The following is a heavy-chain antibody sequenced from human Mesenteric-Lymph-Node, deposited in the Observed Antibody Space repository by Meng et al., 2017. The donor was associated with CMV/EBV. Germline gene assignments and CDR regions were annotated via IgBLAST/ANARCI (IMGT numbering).Heavy chain of an antibody. CDR2: INPNSGGT. V-gene: IGHV1-2*02. CDR1: GHTFSGYY. D-gene: IGHD2-2*03. J-gene: IGHJ4*02. Sequence: ASVKVSCKASGHTFSGYYIHWVRQAPGQGLEWMGWINPNSGGTNYAQKFQGRVTMTRDTSISTAYMELSRLRSDDTAVYYCARGKKGRGKWVDIVVVVGLDYWGQGTLVTVSS. CDR3: ARGKKGRGKWVDIVVVVGLDY.